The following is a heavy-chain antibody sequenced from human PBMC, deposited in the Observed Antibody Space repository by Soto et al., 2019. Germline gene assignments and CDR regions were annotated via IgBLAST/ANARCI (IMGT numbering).Heavy chain of an antibody. D-gene: IGHD6-19*01. V-gene: IGHV1-69*02. J-gene: IGHJ3*02. CDR3: ATGGIAVAGSVAFDI. Sequence: SVKVSCKASGGTFRSYTISWVRQAPGQGLEWMGRIIPILGIANYAQKFQGRVTITADKSTSTAYMELSSLRSEDTAVYYCATGGIAVAGSVAFDIWGQGTMVTVSS. CDR2: IIPILGIA. CDR1: GGTFRSYT.